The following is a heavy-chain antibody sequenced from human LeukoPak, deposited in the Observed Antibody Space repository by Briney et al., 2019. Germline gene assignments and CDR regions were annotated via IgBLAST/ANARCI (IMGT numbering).Heavy chain of an antibody. D-gene: IGHD6-13*01. CDR1: GFTFSSYG. Sequence: GGSLRLSCAASGFTFSSYGMHWVRQAPGKGLEWVAIISYDGRDTYYADSVKGRFTISRDNSKNTLYLQMNSLRAEDTAVYYCARGIAAAGSWFDPWGQGTLVTVSS. CDR3: ARGIAAAGSWFDP. CDR2: ISYDGRDT. J-gene: IGHJ5*02. V-gene: IGHV3-30*03.